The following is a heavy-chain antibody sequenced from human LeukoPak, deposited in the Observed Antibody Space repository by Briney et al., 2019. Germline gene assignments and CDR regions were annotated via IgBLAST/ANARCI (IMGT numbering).Heavy chain of an antibody. CDR1: GFTFSSYA. Sequence: GRSLRLSCAAPGFTFSSYAMHWVRQAPGKGLEWVAVISYDGSNKYYADSVKGRFTISRDNSKNTLYLQMNSLRAEDTAVYYCARDQVAAGYVDWFDLWGQGTLVTVSS. V-gene: IGHV3-30-3*01. D-gene: IGHD2-15*01. J-gene: IGHJ5*02. CDR2: ISYDGSNK. CDR3: ARDQVAAGYVDWFDL.